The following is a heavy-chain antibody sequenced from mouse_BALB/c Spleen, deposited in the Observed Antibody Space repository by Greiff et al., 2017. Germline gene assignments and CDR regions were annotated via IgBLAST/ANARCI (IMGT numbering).Heavy chain of an antibody. D-gene: IGHD2-4*01. Sequence: VQLQQSGPDLVKPSQSLSLTCTVTGYSITSGYSWHWIRQFPGNKLEWMGYIHYSGSTNYNPSLKSRISITRDTSKNQFFLQLNSVTTEDTATYYCATIYYDYDAFAYWGQGTLVTVSA. J-gene: IGHJ3*01. V-gene: IGHV3-1*02. CDR3: ATIYYDYDAFAY. CDR2: IHYSGST. CDR1: GYSITSGYS.